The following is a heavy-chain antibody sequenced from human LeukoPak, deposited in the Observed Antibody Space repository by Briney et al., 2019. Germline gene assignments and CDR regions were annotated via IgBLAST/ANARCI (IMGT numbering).Heavy chain of an antibody. CDR3: AKSEEAYGHLTLFDY. CDR1: GFTFSSYA. Sequence: PGGSLRLSCAASGFTFSSYAMSWVRQAPGKGLEWVSAISGSGGSTYYADSVKGRFTISRDNSKNTLYLQMNSPRAEDTAVYYCAKSEEAYGHLTLFDYWGQGTLVTVSS. V-gene: IGHV3-23*01. D-gene: IGHD4-17*01. J-gene: IGHJ4*02. CDR2: ISGSGGST.